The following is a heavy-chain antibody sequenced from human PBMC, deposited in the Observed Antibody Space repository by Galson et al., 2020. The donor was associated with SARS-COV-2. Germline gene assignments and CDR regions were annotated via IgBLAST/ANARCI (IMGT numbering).Heavy chain of an antibody. J-gene: IGHJ4*02. CDR2: ISPADSDT. V-gene: IGHV5-51*01. CDR1: GYNFATYW. Sequence: KIGESLKISCMASGYNFATYWVAWVRQVPGQGLEWMGVISPADSDTRYSPSFQGQVTITADKSISATFLQWNSLKASDTAIYYCARLRFDFWSGFVFNALDVWGQGTLVTVSS. D-gene: IGHD3-3*01. CDR3: ARLRFDFWSGFVFNALDV.